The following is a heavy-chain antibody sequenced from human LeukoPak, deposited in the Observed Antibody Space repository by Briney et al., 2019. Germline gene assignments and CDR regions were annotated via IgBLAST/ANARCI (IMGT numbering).Heavy chain of an antibody. D-gene: IGHD2-2*03. J-gene: IGHJ6*03. V-gene: IGHV4-4*07. Sequence: SETLSLTCTVSGGSISSYYWSWIRQPAGKGLEWIGRIYTSGSTNYNPSLKSRVTISVDTSKNQFSLKLSSVTAADTAVYYCARDVGYCSSTCCYYYYYYMDVWGKGTTVTVSS. CDR1: GGSISSYY. CDR2: IYTSGST. CDR3: ARDVGYCSSTCCYYYYYYMDV.